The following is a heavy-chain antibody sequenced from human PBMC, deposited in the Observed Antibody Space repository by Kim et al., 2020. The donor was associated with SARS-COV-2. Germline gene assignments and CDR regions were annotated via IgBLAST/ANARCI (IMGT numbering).Heavy chain of an antibody. Sequence: YAQKLQGRVTMTTDTSTSTAYMELRSLRSDDTAVYYCARDSSIVATEFDYWGQGTLVTVSS. V-gene: IGHV1-18*01. CDR3: ARDSSIVATEFDY. J-gene: IGHJ4*02. D-gene: IGHD5-12*01.